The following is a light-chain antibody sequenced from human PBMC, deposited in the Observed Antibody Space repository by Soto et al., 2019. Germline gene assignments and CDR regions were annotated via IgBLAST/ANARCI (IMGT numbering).Light chain of an antibody. Sequence: QSVLTQPPSASGTPGQRVTISCSGRTSNIGSNTVDWYQHLPGTAPKLLIFSDRRRPSGVPDRFSGSKSGTSASLAISGLQSGDEADYYCAAWDDTLKGVVFGGGTKLTVL. CDR2: SDR. V-gene: IGLV1-44*01. CDR3: AAWDDTLKGVV. J-gene: IGLJ2*01. CDR1: TSNIGSNT.